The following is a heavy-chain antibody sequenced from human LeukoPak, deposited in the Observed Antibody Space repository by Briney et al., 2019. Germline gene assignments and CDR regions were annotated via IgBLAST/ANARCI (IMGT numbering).Heavy chain of an antibody. CDR3: ARALNRHIGAFEY. CDR1: GFTVSGDY. V-gene: IGHV3-53*01. J-gene: IGHJ4*02. CDR2: IYADFDNT. Sequence: GGSLRLSCAASGFTVSGDYMSWVRQAPGKRLEWVSVIYADFDNTDYADSVKGRFTISGDNSKNTLYLHMNSLRVDDSATYYCARALNRHIGAFEYWGQGALVTVSS. D-gene: IGHD4/OR15-4a*01.